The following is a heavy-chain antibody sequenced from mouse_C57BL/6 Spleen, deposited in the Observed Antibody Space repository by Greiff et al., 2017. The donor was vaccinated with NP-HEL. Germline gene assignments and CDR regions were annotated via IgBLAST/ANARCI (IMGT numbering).Heavy chain of an antibody. D-gene: IGHD3-2*02. Sequence: EVKLVESGGGLVKPGGSLKLSCAASGFTFSSYAMSWVRQTPEKRLEWVATISDGGSYTYYPDNVKGRFPISRDNAKNNLYLQMSHLKSEDTAMYYCARAAQATPGSFDYWGQGTTLTVSS. CDR1: GFTFSSYA. J-gene: IGHJ2*01. CDR2: ISDGGSYT. V-gene: IGHV5-4*03. CDR3: ARAAQATPGSFDY.